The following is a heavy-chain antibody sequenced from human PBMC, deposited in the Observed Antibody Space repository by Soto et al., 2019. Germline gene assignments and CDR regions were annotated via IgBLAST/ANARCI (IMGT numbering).Heavy chain of an antibody. D-gene: IGHD6-19*01. CDR3: AKKQWVVPNWFDP. Sequence: SETLSLTCAVSGGSISSNNWWSWVRQPPGKGLEWIGEIYHSGSTNYNPSLKSRVTISVDKSKNQFSLKLSSVTAADTAMYYCAKKQWVVPNWFDPWGQGTLVTVSS. V-gene: IGHV4-4*02. CDR2: IYHSGST. J-gene: IGHJ5*02. CDR1: GGSISSNNW.